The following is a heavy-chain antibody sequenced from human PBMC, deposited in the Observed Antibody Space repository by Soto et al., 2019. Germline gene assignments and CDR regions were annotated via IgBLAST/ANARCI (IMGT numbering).Heavy chain of an antibody. D-gene: IGHD2-15*01. CDR1: GGTFSSYT. V-gene: IGHV1-69*02. CDR3: ARGYCSGGSCYGAFDI. Sequence: QVQLVQSGAEVKKPGSSVKVSCKASGGTFSSYTISWVRQAPGQGLEWMGRIIPILGIANYAQKFQGRVTITADKSTSTAYMELSSLRSEDTAVHYCARGYCSGGSCYGAFDIWGQGTMVTVSS. J-gene: IGHJ3*02. CDR2: IIPILGIA.